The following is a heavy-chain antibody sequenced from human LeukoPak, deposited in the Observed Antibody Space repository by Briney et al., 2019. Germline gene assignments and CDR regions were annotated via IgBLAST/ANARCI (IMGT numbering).Heavy chain of an antibody. Sequence: PGGSLRLSCAASGFTFDDYAMHWVRQAPGKGLEWVSLISGDGGSTYYADSVKGRFTISRDNSKNSLYLQMNSLRTEDTALYYCATGLTPNYDSSGYLVWNWGQGTLVTVSS. J-gene: IGHJ4*02. CDR3: ATGLTPNYDSSGYLVWN. CDR2: ISGDGGST. CDR1: GFTFDDYA. D-gene: IGHD3-22*01. V-gene: IGHV3-43*02.